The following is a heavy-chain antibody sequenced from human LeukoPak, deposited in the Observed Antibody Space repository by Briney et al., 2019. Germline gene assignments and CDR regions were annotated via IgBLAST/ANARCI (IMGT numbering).Heavy chain of an antibody. D-gene: IGHD3-22*01. CDR3: AHYDSSGYYIDY. J-gene: IGHJ4*02. V-gene: IGHV4-59*01. CDR1: GGSISSYY. CDR2: IYYSGST. Sequence: SETLSLTCTVSGGSISSYYWSWIRQPPGKGLEWIGYIYYSGSTNYNPSLNSRVTISVDTSKNQFSLKLSSVTAADTAVYYCAHYDSSGYYIDYWGQGTLVTVSS.